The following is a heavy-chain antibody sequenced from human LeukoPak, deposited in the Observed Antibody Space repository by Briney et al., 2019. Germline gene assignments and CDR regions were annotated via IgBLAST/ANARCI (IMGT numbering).Heavy chain of an antibody. D-gene: IGHD6-13*01. Sequence: PSETLSLTCTVSGYSISSGYYRGWIRQPPGKGLEWIGSIYHSGSTYYNPSLKSRVTISVDTSKNQFSLKLSSVTAADTAVYYCARSLERIAAAGMGWFDPWGQGTLVTVSS. CDR1: GYSISSGYY. J-gene: IGHJ5*02. CDR2: IYHSGST. CDR3: ARSLERIAAAGMGWFDP. V-gene: IGHV4-38-2*02.